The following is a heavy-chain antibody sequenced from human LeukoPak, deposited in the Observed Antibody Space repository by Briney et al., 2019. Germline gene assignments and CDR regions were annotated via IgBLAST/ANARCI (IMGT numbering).Heavy chain of an antibody. J-gene: IGHJ4*02. CDR3: AKLSRGSYYPYDY. CDR2: ISGSGGST. Sequence: PGGSLRLSCAASGFTFSSYAMSWVRQAPGEGLEWVSAISGSGGSTYYADSVKGRFTISRDNSKNTLYLQMNSLRAEDTAVYYCAKLSRGSYYPYDYWGQGTLVTVSS. D-gene: IGHD1-26*01. V-gene: IGHV3-23*01. CDR1: GFTFSSYA.